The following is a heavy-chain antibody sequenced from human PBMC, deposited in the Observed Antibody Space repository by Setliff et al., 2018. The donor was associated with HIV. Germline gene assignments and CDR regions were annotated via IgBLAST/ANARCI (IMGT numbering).Heavy chain of an antibody. D-gene: IGHD3-3*01. Sequence: PSETLSLTCAVSGGSFSGYYWNWIRQPPEEGLEWIGESVHSGDTNYNPSLKSRVIISVDVSKNQFSLNLNSVTAADTAVYYCARGEVTTVRYFDLWGRGTLVTVSS. CDR3: ARGEVTTVRYFDL. J-gene: IGHJ2*01. CDR2: SVHSGDT. V-gene: IGHV4-34*01. CDR1: GGSFSGYY.